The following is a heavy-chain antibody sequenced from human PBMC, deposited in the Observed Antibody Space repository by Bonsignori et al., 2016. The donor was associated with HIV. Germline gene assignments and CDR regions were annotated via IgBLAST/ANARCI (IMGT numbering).Heavy chain of an antibody. J-gene: IGHJ4*02. D-gene: IGHD6-13*01. CDR3: TTDEGNSSRFYEEDY. CDR2: IKSKPDGETT. Sequence: WIRQPPGKGLEWVGRIKSKPDGETTGYAAPVNGRFSISRNDSKHAVSANEQPETEDTAVYYCTTDEGNSSRFYEEDYWGQGTLVTVSS. V-gene: IGHV3-15*01.